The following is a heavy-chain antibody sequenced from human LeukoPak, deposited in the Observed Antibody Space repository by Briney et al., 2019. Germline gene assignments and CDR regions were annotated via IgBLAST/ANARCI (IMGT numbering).Heavy chain of an antibody. Sequence: SETLSLTCAVYGGSFSGYYWSWIRQPPGKGLEWIGEINHSGSTNYNPSLKSRVTISVDTSKNQFSLKLSSVTAADTAVYYCARLPYYDFWSGYLWYFDYWGQGTLVTVSS. CDR2: INHSGST. J-gene: IGHJ4*02. CDR1: GGSFSGYY. CDR3: ARLPYYDFWSGYLWYFDY. V-gene: IGHV4-34*01. D-gene: IGHD3-3*01.